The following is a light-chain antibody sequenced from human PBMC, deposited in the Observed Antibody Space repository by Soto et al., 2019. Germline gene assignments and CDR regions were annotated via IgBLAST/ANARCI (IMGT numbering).Light chain of an antibody. V-gene: IGKV1-16*02. CDR1: QGIASY. J-gene: IGKJ2*02. Sequence: DIQMTQSPSSLSASVGDRVTITCRASQGIASYLAWFQQRPGKAPKSLIYAASRLQSGVPSKFSGWESGTNFTLTISTLQPEDFATYYCQQYHTYPCTFGQGTKVEIK. CDR3: QQYHTYPCT. CDR2: AAS.